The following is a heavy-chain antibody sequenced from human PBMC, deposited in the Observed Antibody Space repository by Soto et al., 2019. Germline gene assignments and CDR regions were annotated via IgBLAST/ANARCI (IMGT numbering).Heavy chain of an antibody. J-gene: IGHJ5*02. CDR3: ARWWSGSRQGFDP. D-gene: IGHD3-3*01. V-gene: IGHV4-31*03. Sequence: QVQLQESGPGLVKPSQTLSLTCTVSGGSINSGDYYWSWIRQHPGKGLEWIGYIYYSGSTYYNPSLKSRVTISVDTSKNQFSLQLSSVSAADTAVYSCARWWSGSRQGFDPWGQGTLVTVSS. CDR2: IYYSGST. CDR1: GGSINSGDYY.